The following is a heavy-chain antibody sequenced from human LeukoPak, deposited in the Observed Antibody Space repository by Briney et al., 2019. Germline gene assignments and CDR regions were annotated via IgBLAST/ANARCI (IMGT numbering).Heavy chain of an antibody. CDR2: ISYDGSNK. CDR3: AKEATTQHYYYYGMDV. J-gene: IGHJ6*01. CDR1: GFTFSSYG. V-gene: IGHV3-30*18. Sequence: GGSLRLSCAASGFTFSSYGMHWVRHAPRKGLEWVAVISYDGSNKYYADSVKGRFTISRDNSKNTLYPQMSSLRAEDTAVYYCAKEATTQHYYYYGMDVSGQGNTVTVSS. D-gene: IGHD5-24*01.